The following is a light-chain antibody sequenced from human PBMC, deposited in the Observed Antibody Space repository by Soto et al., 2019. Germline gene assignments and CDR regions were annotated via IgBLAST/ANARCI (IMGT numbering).Light chain of an antibody. CDR2: EGT. CDR1: SSDIGSYDL. J-gene: IGLJ1*01. CDR3: CSYAGSRTYV. V-gene: IGLV2-23*01. Sequence: QSVLTQPASVSGPLGQSIVISCTGSSSDIGSYDLVSWYQQYPGKAPKVVIFEGTKRPSGVSNRFSGSKSGNTASLTISGLQTEDEADYYCCSYAGSRTYVFGAGTNLTVL.